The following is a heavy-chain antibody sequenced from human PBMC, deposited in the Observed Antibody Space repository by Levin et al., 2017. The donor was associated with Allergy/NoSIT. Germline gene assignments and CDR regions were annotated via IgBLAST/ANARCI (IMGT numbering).Heavy chain of an antibody. CDR2: LYYSGST. CDR1: GGSISGGGYH. CDR3: AREDGSTFDF. V-gene: IGHV4-31*03. D-gene: IGHD2-2*03. Sequence: PSQPLSLTCTVSGGSISGGGYHWTWIRQHPENGLEWLGSLYYSGSTFYNPSLKSRLMISVDTAKNQFSLNVSSVTAADTAVYYCAREDGSTFDFWGQGALVTVAS. J-gene: IGHJ4*02.